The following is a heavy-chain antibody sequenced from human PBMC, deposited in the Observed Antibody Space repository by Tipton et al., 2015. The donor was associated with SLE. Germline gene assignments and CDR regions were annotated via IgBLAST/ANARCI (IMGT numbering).Heavy chain of an antibody. V-gene: IGHV4-4*08. J-gene: IGHJ6*03. CDR1: GDSICGFY. Sequence: TLSLTCTVAGDSICGFYWNWIRQPPGRGLEWIGYISTSGSTFYNPSLKSRVTISIDTSKKQFSLNLSSVTAADTAVYYCARERAVAGDYSYMDVWGKGTTVTVSS. CDR2: ISTSGST. D-gene: IGHD6-19*01. CDR3: ARERAVAGDYSYMDV.